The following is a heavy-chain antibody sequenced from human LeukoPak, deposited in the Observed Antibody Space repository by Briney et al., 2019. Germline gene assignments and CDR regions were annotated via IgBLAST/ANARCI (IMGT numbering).Heavy chain of an antibody. J-gene: IGHJ6*02. CDR1: GFTFSDYY. Sequence: GGSLRLSCAASGFTFSDYYMSWVRQAPGKGLEWVSAISGSGGSTYYADSVKGRSTISRDNSKNTLYLQMNSLRAEDTAVYYCAKVLGGYCSSTSCYTRYYYYGMDVWGQGTTVTVSS. D-gene: IGHD2-2*02. V-gene: IGHV3-23*01. CDR2: ISGSGGST. CDR3: AKVLGGYCSSTSCYTRYYYYGMDV.